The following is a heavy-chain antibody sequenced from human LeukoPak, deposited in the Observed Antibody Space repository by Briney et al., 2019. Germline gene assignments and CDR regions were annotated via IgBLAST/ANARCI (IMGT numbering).Heavy chain of an antibody. Sequence: EASVKVSCTASGYTFTSYGISWVRQAPGQGLEWMGCISAYNGNTNYAQKLQGRVTMTTDTSTSTAYMELRSLRSDDTAVYYCARDSGRTALGATDFDYWGQGTLVTVSS. CDR2: ISAYNGNT. CDR1: GYTFTSYG. D-gene: IGHD1-26*01. CDR3: ARDSGRTALGATDFDY. V-gene: IGHV1-18*01. J-gene: IGHJ4*02.